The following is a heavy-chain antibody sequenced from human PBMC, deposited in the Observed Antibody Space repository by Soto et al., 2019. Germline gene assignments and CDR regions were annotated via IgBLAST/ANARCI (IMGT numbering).Heavy chain of an antibody. CDR3: ERAGLGCSGGSCYYIDY. CDR1: GFTFSSYA. D-gene: IGHD2-15*01. Sequence: QVQLVESGGGVVQPGRSLRLSCAASGFTFSSYAMHWVRQAPGKGLEWVAVISYDGSNKYYADSVKGRFTISRDNSKNTLYLQMNSLRAEDTAVYYCERAGLGCSGGSCYYIDYWGQGTLVTVSS. J-gene: IGHJ4*02. V-gene: IGHV3-30-3*01. CDR2: ISYDGSNK.